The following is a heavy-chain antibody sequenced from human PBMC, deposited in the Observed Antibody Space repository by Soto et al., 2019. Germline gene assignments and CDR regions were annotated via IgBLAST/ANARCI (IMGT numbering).Heavy chain of an antibody. CDR2: VSGKSRST. CDR3: ANMTPYSGDYRDAFDV. V-gene: IGHV3-23*01. J-gene: IGHJ3*01. D-gene: IGHD1-26*01. Sequence: EVQLLESGGGSVQPGESLRLSCAASGFSFSSYGMGWVRQVPGKGLEWVSAVSGKSRSTWYADSAKGRFTVSRDNFQNTVHLQMDSLRVEDTAVYHCANMTPYSGDYRDAFDVWAQGTSVTVAS. CDR1: GFSFSSYG.